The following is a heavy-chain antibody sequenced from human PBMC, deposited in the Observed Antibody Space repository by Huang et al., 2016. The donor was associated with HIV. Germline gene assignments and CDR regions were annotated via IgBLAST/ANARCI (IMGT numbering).Heavy chain of an antibody. J-gene: IGHJ4*02. CDR1: GYTFTNYD. V-gene: IGHV1-8*02. CDR3: ARSAYGDLDY. D-gene: IGHD4-17*01. Sequence: QVHLVQSGAEVKKPGASVKVSCKASGYTFTNYDINWVRQAPGRGLEWMGWMKPNTGNTGFAKSCQGRVTMTRKTSIPTAYMELTSLTSEDTAVYYCARSAYGDLDYWGLGTLVIVSS. CDR2: MKPNTGNT.